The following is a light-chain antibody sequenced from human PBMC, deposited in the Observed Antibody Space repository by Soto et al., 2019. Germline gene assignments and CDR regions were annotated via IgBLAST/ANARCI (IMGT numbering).Light chain of an antibody. CDR1: SSNTGAGYD. J-gene: IGLJ1*01. CDR2: DNT. CDR3: QSYDTSLSAYV. Sequence: QSVLTQPPSVSGAPGQRVTISCTGSSSNTGAGYDLHWYQQLPGTAPKLLIYDNTNRPSGVPDRFSGSKSGTSASLAITGLQAEDEADYYCQSYDTSLSAYVFGTGTKVTVL. V-gene: IGLV1-40*01.